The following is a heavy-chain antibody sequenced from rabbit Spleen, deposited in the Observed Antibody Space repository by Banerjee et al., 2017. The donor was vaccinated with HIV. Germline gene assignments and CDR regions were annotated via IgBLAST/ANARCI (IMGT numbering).Heavy chain of an antibody. D-gene: IGHD2-1*01. CDR1: GFDLSSSYW. J-gene: IGHJ4*01. CDR3: ARRDARDGGYNL. V-gene: IGHV1S45*01. Sequence: QEQLEESGGDLVKPEGSLTLTCKASGFDLSSSYWICWVRQAPGKGLEWIACIYAGSSGSTFYASWAKGRFTGSKTSSTTVTLQMTSLTAADTATYFCARRDARDGGYNLWGPGTLVTVS. CDR2: IYAGSSGST.